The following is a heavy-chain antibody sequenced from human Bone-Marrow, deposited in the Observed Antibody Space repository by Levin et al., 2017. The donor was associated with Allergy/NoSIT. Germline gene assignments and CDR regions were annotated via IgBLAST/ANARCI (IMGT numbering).Heavy chain of an antibody. D-gene: IGHD1-14*01. CDR1: GGSISGSPYY. CDR3: AYSEGGTSLFY. CDR2: IYYTGTT. V-gene: IGHV4-39*02. Sequence: RASETLSLTCTVSGGSISGSPYYWSWIRQPPGKGLEYIGSIYYTGTTYYNPSLKSRVTIFVDTSENHFSLKMTSVTAADAAIYYCAYSEGGTSLFYWGQGTLVTVSS. J-gene: IGHJ4*02.